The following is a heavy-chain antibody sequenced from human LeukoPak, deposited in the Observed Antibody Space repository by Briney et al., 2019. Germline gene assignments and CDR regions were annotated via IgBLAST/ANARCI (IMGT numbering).Heavy chain of an antibody. J-gene: IGHJ5*02. CDR3: ASRRGVYRDWFDP. D-gene: IGHD3-10*01. CDR2: ISSGSSYI. V-gene: IGHV3-21*01. Sequence: GGSLRLSCAASGFTFSDYSMNWVRQAPGKGLEWVSYISSGSSYIYYANSVKGRFTIYRDNAKNSLYLKMNSLRAEDTAVYYCASRRGVYRDWFDPWGQGTLVTVSS. CDR1: GFTFSDYS.